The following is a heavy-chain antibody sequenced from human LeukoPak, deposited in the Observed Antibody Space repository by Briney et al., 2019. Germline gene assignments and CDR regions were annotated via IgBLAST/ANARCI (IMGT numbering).Heavy chain of an antibody. J-gene: IGHJ6*04. CDR1: GGSFSGYY. D-gene: IGHD5-18*01. V-gene: IGHV4-34*01. Sequence: SETLSLTCAVYGGSFSGYYWSWIRQPPGKGLEWIGEINHSGSTNYNPSLKSRVTISVDTSKNQFSLKLSSVTAADTAVYYCARAGIQLWSTTGYYYGMDVWGKGTTATVSS. CDR2: INHSGST. CDR3: ARAGIQLWSTTGYYYGMDV.